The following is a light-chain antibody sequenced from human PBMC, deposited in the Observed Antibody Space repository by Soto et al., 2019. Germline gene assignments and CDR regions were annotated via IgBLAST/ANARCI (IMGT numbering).Light chain of an antibody. CDR1: QGISSW. CDR2: AAS. V-gene: IGKV1-12*01. Sequence: DIQMTQSPSSVSASVGDRVTITCRASQGISSWVAWYQQKPGKAPKLLIYAASSLQSGVPSRFSGSGSGTDFPLSISSLQPEDYATYYWQHVNSLPINFGGGTNVEIK. CDR3: QHVNSLPIN. J-gene: IGKJ4*01.